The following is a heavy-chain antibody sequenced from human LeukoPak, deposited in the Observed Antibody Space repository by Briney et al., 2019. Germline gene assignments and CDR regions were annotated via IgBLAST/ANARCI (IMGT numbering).Heavy chain of an antibody. CDR3: ASGVFVGATTDAFDY. CDR1: RYTFTGYY. D-gene: IGHD1-26*01. CDR2: INPNSGGT. J-gene: IGHJ4*02. V-gene: IGHV1-2*02. Sequence: ASVKVSCKASRYTFTGYYMDWVRQAPGRGLEWMGWINPNSGGTNYAQKFQGRVTMTRDTSISTAYMELSRLRSDDTAVYYCASGVFVGATTDAFDYWGQGTLVTVSS.